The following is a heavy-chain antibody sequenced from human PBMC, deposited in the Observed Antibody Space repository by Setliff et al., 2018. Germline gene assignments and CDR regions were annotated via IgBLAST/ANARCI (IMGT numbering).Heavy chain of an antibody. CDR3: ARNPDFLQYSFDL. CDR2: IYDSGSS. D-gene: IGHD6-6*01. Sequence: PSETLSLTCTVSGGSVSNSGFFWGWLRQAPGKGLEWIGNIYDSGSSNYNASLKSRLIITRDTSKNQISLKLTSVTAADTALYYCARNPDFLQYSFDLWGRGTLVTVSS. J-gene: IGHJ2*01. V-gene: IGHV4-39*07. CDR1: GGSVSNSGFF.